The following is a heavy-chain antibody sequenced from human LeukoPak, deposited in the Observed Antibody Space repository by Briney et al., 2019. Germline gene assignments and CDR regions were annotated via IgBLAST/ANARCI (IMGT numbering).Heavy chain of an antibody. D-gene: IGHD1-14*01. CDR3: ARDQEAPGFYFDY. CDR1: GFTFSNYW. V-gene: IGHV3-74*01. CDR2: INRDGSST. Sequence: GGSLRLSCAASGFTFSNYWMHWVRQTPEKGLVWVSRINRDGSSTNYADSVKGRFTTSRDNAKNTLYLQMDSLRADDTAVYYCARDQEAPGFYFDYWGQGNLVTVSS. J-gene: IGHJ4*02.